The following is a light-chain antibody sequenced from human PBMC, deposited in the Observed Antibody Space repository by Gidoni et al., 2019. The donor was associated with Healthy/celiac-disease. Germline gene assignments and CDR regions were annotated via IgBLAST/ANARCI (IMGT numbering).Light chain of an antibody. CDR1: QSVSCSD. Sequence: EIVLTQTPDTLSLSPGESATLSCRARQSVSCSDVAWYQQKPGQAPRLLLYGASSRATGIPDRFSGSGSGTDFTLTISRLEPEDFAVYYCQQYGSSPLTFGGGTKVEIK. CDR3: QQYGSSPLT. V-gene: IGKV3-20*01. J-gene: IGKJ4*01. CDR2: GAS.